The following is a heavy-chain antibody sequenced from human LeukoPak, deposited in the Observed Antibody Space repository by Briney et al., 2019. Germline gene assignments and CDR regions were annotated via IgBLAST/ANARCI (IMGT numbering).Heavy chain of an antibody. CDR3: ARGGVVTAMGTHYWYFDL. D-gene: IGHD2-21*02. CDR2: IYYSGST. V-gene: IGHV4-59*01. Sequence: KPSETLSLTCTVSGGSISSYYWSWIRQPPGKGLEWIGYIYYSGSTNYNPSLKSRVTISVDTSKNQFSLKLSSVTAADTAVYYCARGGVVTAMGTHYWYFDLWGHGTLVTVSS. CDR1: GGSISSYY. J-gene: IGHJ2*01.